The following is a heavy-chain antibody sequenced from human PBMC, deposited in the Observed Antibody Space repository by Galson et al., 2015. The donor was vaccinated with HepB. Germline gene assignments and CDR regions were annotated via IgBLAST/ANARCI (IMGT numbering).Heavy chain of an antibody. CDR1: GGSFGDSY. D-gene: IGHD2-2*01. Sequence: ETLSLTCAVYGGSFGDSYWSWIRQPPGKGLEWIGEINHSGSTNYNLSLKTRVTISVDTSKNQFSLRLTSVTAADTAIYYCASGTSPRVWGQGTLVTVSS. V-gene: IGHV4-34*01. CDR3: ASGTSPRV. CDR2: INHSGST. J-gene: IGHJ4*02.